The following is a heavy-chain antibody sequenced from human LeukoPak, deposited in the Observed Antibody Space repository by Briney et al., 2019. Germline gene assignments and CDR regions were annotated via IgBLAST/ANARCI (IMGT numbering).Heavy chain of an antibody. CDR1: GYSFTSHW. D-gene: IGHD2-15*01. CDR2: IYPGDSDT. J-gene: IGHJ3*02. CDR3: ARTHGLLCGGSCYGDAFDI. V-gene: IGHV5-51*01. Sequence: GESLKISCKGSGYSFTSHWIGWVRQMPGKGLEWMGIIYPGDSDTRYSPSFQGQVTISADKSISTAYLQWSSLKASDTAMYYCARTHGLLCGGSCYGDAFDIWGQGTMVTVSS.